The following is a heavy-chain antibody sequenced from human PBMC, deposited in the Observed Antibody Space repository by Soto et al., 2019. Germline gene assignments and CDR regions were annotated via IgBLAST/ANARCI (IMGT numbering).Heavy chain of an antibody. J-gene: IGHJ5*02. CDR2: IIPIFGTA. D-gene: IGHD3-22*01. CDR1: GGTFSSYA. V-gene: IGHV1-69*13. Sequence: SVKVSCKASGGTFSSYAISWVRQAPGQGLEWMGGIIPIFGTANYAQKFQGRVTITADESTSTAYMELSSLRSEDTAVYYCARGSDSSGYYGSGWFDPWGQGTLVTVSS. CDR3: ARGSDSSGYYGSGWFDP.